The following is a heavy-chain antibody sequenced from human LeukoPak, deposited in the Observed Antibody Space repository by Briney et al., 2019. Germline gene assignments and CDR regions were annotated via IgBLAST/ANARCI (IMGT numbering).Heavy chain of an antibody. CDR3: ARDSGYSSSWYYFDY. V-gene: IGHV1-46*01. CDR2: INPSDSST. D-gene: IGHD6-13*01. Sequence: GASVKVSCKASGYTFTSYYMHWVRQAPGQGLEWMGIINPSDSSTSYAQKFQGRVTMTRDTSTSTVYMELSSLRSEDTAVYYCARDSGYSSSWYYFDYWGQGTLVTVSS. J-gene: IGHJ4*02. CDR1: GYTFTSYY.